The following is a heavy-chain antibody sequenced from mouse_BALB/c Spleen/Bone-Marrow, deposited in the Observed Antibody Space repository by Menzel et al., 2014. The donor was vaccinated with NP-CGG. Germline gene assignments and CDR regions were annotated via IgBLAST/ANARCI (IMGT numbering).Heavy chain of an antibody. D-gene: IGHD1-1*01. CDR3: TRGGNFIATVVFDF. CDR2: IDPETGGT. Sequence: LQESGAELVRPAASLTLSCKSSSYTFTDYEMHWVKQTPVHGLEWIGAIDPETGGTAYNQKFKGKATLTADKSSSTAYMELRSLTSEDSAVYYCTRGGNFIATVVFDF. CDR1: SYTFTDYE. V-gene: IGHV1-15*01. J-gene: IGHJ2*01.